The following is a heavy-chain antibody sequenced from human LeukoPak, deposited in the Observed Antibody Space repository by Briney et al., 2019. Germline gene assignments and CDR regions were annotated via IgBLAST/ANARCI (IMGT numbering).Heavy chain of an antibody. D-gene: IGHD3-22*01. Sequence: SETLSLICSVSGGTINSYYWSWIRQPPGKGLESIGYIDDSGNTKYNPSLKSRVSISVDTSKNQFSLKLTSVTAADTAVYYCARLRMSHYNNGYFPYYFDSWGQGTLVTVSS. CDR3: ARLRMSHYNNGYFPYYFDS. J-gene: IGHJ4*02. CDR1: GGTINSYY. V-gene: IGHV4-59*08. CDR2: IDDSGNT.